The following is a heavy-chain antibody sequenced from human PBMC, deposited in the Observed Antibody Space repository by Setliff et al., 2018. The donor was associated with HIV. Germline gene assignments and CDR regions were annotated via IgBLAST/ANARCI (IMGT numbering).Heavy chain of an antibody. CDR3: ARDPVITMMVGPKFYFDY. V-gene: IGHV4-4*07. D-gene: IGHD3-22*01. CDR1: GGSISSYY. Sequence: LSLTCTVSGGSISSYYWSGIRQPAGKGLEWIGRIFSSGSTSYNSSLKSRVTMSVDTSKNQFSLSLTSVTAADTAVYYCARDPVITMMVGPKFYFDYWGQGILVTVSS. CDR2: IFSSGST. J-gene: IGHJ4*02.